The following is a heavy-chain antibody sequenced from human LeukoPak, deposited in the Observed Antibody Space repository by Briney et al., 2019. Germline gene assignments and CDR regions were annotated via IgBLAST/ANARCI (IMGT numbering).Heavy chain of an antibody. J-gene: IGHJ4*02. CDR3: ATGPAMIAMDNGSDY. CDR2: FDPEDGET. V-gene: IGHV1-24*01. CDR1: GGTFSSYA. D-gene: IGHD3-22*01. Sequence: ASVKVSCKASGGTFSSYAISWVRQAPGKGLEWMGGFDPEDGETIYAQKFQGRVTMTEDTSTDTAYMELSSLRSEDTAVYYCATGPAMIAMDNGSDYWGQGTLVTVSS.